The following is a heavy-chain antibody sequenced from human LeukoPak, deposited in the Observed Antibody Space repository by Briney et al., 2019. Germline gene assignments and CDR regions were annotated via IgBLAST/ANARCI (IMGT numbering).Heavy chain of an antibody. CDR2: INPNSGGT. V-gene: IGHV1-2*02. D-gene: IGHD1-26*01. CDR1: GYTFIDHY. J-gene: IGHJ4*02. Sequence: ASVKVSCKASGYTFIDHYMHWVRQAPGQGLEWMGWINPNSGGTHYAQKFQGRVTMTRDTSISTAYMELSRLRSDDTAVYYCARSLYSGSYYRFGYWGQGTLVTVSS. CDR3: ARSLYSGSYYRFGY.